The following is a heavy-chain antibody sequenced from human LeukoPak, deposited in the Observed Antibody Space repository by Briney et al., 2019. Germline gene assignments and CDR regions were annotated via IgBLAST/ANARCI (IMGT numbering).Heavy chain of an antibody. CDR2: IYYSGIT. CDR1: GGSIGRSSYY. Sequence: SETLSLTCTVSGGSIGRSSYYWGWIRQPPGKGLEWIGTIYYSGITYYSPSLKSRVMISVDTSKNQFSLKLSSVTAADTAVYYCARTATSYSYGYLGNWGQGTLVSVSS. V-gene: IGHV4-39*01. CDR3: ARTATSYSYGYLGN. D-gene: IGHD5-18*01. J-gene: IGHJ4*02.